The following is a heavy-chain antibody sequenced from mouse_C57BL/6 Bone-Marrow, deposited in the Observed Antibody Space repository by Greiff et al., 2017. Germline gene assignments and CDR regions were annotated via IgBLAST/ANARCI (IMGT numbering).Heavy chain of an antibody. V-gene: IGHV1-66*01. CDR2: IYPGSGNT. Sequence: VQLQQSGPELVKPGASVKISCKASGYSFTSYYIHWVKQRPGQGLEWIGWIYPGSGNTKYNEKFKGKATLTADTSSSTAYMQLSSLTSVDSAVYYCARGSYYDSRGGFFAYWGQGTLVTVSA. CDR3: ARGSYYDSRGGFFAY. J-gene: IGHJ3*01. D-gene: IGHD2-4*01. CDR1: GYSFTSYY.